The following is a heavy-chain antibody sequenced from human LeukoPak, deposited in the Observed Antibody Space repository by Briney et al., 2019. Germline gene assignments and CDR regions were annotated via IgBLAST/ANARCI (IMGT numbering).Heavy chain of an antibody. V-gene: IGHV3-74*01. CDR1: GFTFSSYW. J-gene: IGHJ4*02. Sequence: QSGGSLRLSCAASGFTFSSYWMHWVRQAPGKGLVWVSRINSDGSSTSYADSVKGRFTISRDNAKNTLYLQMNSLRAEDTAVYYCARVGGSSGWNFDYWGQGTLVTVSS. CDR3: ARVGGSSGWNFDY. CDR2: INSDGSST. D-gene: IGHD6-19*01.